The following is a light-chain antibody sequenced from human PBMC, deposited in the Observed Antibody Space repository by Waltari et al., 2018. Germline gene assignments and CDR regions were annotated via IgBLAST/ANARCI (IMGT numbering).Light chain of an antibody. V-gene: IGLV2-14*03. CDR2: DVN. J-gene: IGLJ3*02. CDR3: SSFTTTNSWV. Sequence: HSALAQPASVSGSPGQSISISCTVTSSDVGAYNYVSWYQQHPGKAPRLMIYDVNNRPSGVSNRFSGSKSGNTASLTISGLQAEDEADYYCSSFTTTNSWVFGGGTKLTVL. CDR1: SSDVGAYNY.